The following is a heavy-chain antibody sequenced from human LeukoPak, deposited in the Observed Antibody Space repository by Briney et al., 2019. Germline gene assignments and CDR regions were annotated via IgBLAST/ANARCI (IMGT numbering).Heavy chain of an antibody. CDR1: GGSISSSSYY. CDR2: IYYSGST. CDR3: ARDRADGYNTFDY. J-gene: IGHJ4*02. D-gene: IGHD5-24*01. V-gene: IGHV4-39*07. Sequence: SETLSLTCTVSGGSISSSSYYWGWIRQPPGKGLEWIGSIYYSGSTYYNPSLKSRVSISVDTSKNQFSLKLSSVTAADTAVYYCARDRADGYNTFDYWGQGTLVTVSS.